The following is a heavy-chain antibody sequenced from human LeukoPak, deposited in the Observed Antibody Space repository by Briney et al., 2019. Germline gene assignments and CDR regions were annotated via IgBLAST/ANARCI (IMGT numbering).Heavy chain of an antibody. CDR2: INPNSGGT. CDR3: ARDLAYYDSSGYSVSYYFDY. J-gene: IGHJ4*02. CDR1: GYTFTGYY. D-gene: IGHD3-22*01. Sequence: ASVKVSCNASGYTFTGYYLHWVRHAPGQGLEWMGWINPNSGGTNYAQKFQGRVTMTRDTSISTAYMELSRLRYDDTAVYYCARDLAYYDSSGYSVSYYFDYWGQGTLVTVSS. V-gene: IGHV1-2*02.